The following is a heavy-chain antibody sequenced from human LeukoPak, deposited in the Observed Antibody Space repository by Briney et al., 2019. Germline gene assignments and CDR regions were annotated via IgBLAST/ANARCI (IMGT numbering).Heavy chain of an antibody. CDR1: GFTFSSYW. CDR2: INREGTET. J-gene: IGHJ4*02. Sequence: GGSLRLSCAASGFTFSSYWMHWVRQAPGKRLVWVSRINREGTETNYADSVKGRYTISRDNAKNTLYLQMNSLRAEDTAVYYCARDLTGIDDYWGQGTLVTVSS. D-gene: IGHD1-20*01. CDR3: ARDLTGIDDY. V-gene: IGHV3-74*01.